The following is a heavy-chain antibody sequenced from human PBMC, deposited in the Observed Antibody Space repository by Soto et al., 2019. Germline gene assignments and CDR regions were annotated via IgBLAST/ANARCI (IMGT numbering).Heavy chain of an antibody. CDR3: ASHFTGVLVLGASPPGGDNYGWDV. V-gene: IGHV1-69*02. Sequence: QVQLVQSGAEVKKPGSSVKVSCKASGGTFSRYTISWVRQAPGQGLEWMGRIIPILDIPNYAQNFQGRVTINADKSTSTAYMELSSRRSDDTAVYYCASHFTGVLVLGASPPGGDNYGWDVWGQGTTVTVSS. J-gene: IGHJ6*02. D-gene: IGHD2-15*01. CDR1: GGTFSRYT. CDR2: IIPILDIP.